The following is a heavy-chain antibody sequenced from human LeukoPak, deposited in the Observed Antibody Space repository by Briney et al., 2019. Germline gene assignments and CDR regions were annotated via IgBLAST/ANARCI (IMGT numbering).Heavy chain of an antibody. D-gene: IGHD2-15*01. CDR3: ARVLRYCSGGNCYSGGLGYMDV. J-gene: IGHJ6*03. V-gene: IGHV4-30-2*05. Sequence: PSETLSFICAVSGVAISRGGYAWNWLRQPPGKGLEWIAYIYHSGTTYYNPSLKSRATISVDTSKNQFSLKVSSVTAADTAVYYCARVLRYCSGGNCYSGGLGYMDVWGKGTTVTISS. CDR2: IYHSGTT. CDR1: GVAISRGGYA.